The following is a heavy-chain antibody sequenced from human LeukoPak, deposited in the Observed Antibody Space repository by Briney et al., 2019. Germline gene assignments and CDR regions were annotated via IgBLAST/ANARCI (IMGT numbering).Heavy chain of an antibody. J-gene: IGHJ6*02. D-gene: IGHD6-13*01. CDR1: GHTLTSYY. CDR2: INPSGGST. Sequence: ASVKASCKASGHTLTSYYMDRVRQAPGQGLEWMGMINPSGGSTSYAQKFQGRVTMTRDTSTSTVYMELSSLRSEDTAVYYCAREPYSSSWYSLSNHYYGMDVWGQGTTVTVSS. V-gene: IGHV1-46*01. CDR3: AREPYSSSWYSLSNHYYGMDV.